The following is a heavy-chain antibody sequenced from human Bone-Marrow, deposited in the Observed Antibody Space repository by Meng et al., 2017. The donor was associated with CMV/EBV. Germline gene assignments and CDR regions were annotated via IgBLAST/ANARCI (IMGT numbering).Heavy chain of an antibody. J-gene: IGHJ5*02. CDR1: GGSISSSNW. Sequence: SETLSLTCAVSGGSISSSNWWSWVRQPPGKGLEWIGEIYHSGSTNYNPSLKSRVTISVDKSKNQFSLKLSSVTAADTAVYYCARAGTIPWSGFERNWFDPWGQGTLVTVSS. D-gene: IGHD3-3*01. CDR2: IYHSGST. V-gene: IGHV4-4*02. CDR3: ARAGTIPWSGFERNWFDP.